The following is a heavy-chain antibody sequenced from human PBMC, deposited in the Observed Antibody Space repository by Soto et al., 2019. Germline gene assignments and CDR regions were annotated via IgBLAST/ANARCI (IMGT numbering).Heavy chain of an antibody. CDR1: GGSISSYY. CDR3: ARDLTGYGIGL. V-gene: IGHV4-59*01. CDR2: IYYSGST. Sequence: SETLSLTCTVSGGSISSYYWSWIRQPPGKGLEWIGYIYYSGSTNYNPSLKSRVTISVDTSKNQFSLKLSSVTAADTAVYYCARDLTGYGIGLWGQGTLVTVSS. J-gene: IGHJ4*02. D-gene: IGHD5-12*01.